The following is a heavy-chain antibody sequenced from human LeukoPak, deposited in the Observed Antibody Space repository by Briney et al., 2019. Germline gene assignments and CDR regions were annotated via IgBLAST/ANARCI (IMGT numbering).Heavy chain of an antibody. J-gene: IGHJ3*02. CDR3: ARDPYYDTLTGHLILGAFDI. Sequence: PSETLSLTCTVSGGSISSYYWSWIRQPAGKGLESIGHISTSGSTNYNPSLKSRVTISVDTSKNQFSLKLSSVTAADTAVYYCARDPYYDTLTGHLILGAFDIWGQGTMVTVSS. CDR1: GGSISSYY. V-gene: IGHV4-4*07. D-gene: IGHD3-9*01. CDR2: ISTSGST.